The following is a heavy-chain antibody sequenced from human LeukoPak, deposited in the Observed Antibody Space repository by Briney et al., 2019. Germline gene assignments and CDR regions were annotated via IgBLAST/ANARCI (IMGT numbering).Heavy chain of an antibody. J-gene: IGHJ5*02. CDR3: ARDGNTYYDILTGYDP. V-gene: IGHV3-11*01. D-gene: IGHD3-9*01. CDR2: ISSSGSTI. Sequence: PGGSLRLSCAASGFTFSDCYMSWIRQAPGKGLEWVSYISSSGSTIYYADSVKGRFTISRDNAKNSLYLQMNSLRAEDTAVYYCARDGNTYYDILTGYDPWGQGTLVTVFS. CDR1: GFTFSDCY.